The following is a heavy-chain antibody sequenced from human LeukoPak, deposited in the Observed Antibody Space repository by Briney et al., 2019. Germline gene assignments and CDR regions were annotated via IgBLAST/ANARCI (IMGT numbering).Heavy chain of an antibody. CDR2: INHSGST. CDR1: GGSFSGYY. CDR3: ASFFRLPYYFDY. Sequence: SETLSLTCAVYGGSFSGYYWSWMRQPPGKGLEWSGEINHSGSTNYNPSLKSRVTISVDTSKNQFTLKLSSVTAADTAVYYCASFFRLPYYFDYWGQGTLVTVSS. V-gene: IGHV4-34*01. D-gene: IGHD4-11*01. J-gene: IGHJ4*02.